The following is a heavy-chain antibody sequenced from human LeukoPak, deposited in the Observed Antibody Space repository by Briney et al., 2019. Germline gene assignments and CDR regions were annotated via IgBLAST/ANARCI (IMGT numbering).Heavy chain of an antibody. J-gene: IGHJ4*02. V-gene: IGHV3-23*01. CDR3: AKDLNWGGR. CDR2: ISGTGVT. CDR1: GGSISSYY. Sequence: ETLSLTCTVSGGSISSYYWSWIRQPPGKGLEWVSGISGTGVTDYADSVKGRFTISRDNSKNTLYLQINNLRAEDTAVYYCAKDLNWGGRWGQGTLVTVSS. D-gene: IGHD7-27*01.